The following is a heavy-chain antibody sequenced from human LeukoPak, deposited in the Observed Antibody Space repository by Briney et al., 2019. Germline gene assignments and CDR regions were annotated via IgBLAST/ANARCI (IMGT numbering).Heavy chain of an antibody. Sequence: GGSLRLSCAASGFTFSSYSMNWVRQAPGKGLEWVSSISSSSSYIYYADSVKGRFTISRDNAKNSLYLQMNGLRAEDTAVYYCARDMRGYYPNWFDPWGKGTLVTVSS. CDR3: ARDMRGYYPNWFDP. CDR1: GFTFSSYS. V-gene: IGHV3-21*01. J-gene: IGHJ5*02. D-gene: IGHD3-3*01. CDR2: ISSSSSYI.